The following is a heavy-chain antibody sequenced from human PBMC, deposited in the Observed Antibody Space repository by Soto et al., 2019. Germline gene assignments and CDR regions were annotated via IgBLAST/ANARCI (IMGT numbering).Heavy chain of an antibody. CDR2: ISSSSSYI. D-gene: IGHD2-21*01. J-gene: IGHJ3*01. CDR1: GFTFSSYS. V-gene: IGHV3-21*04. CDR3: ATTYCGGDCYSEGDAFDF. Sequence: GGSLRLSCAASGFTFSSYSMNWVRQAPGKGLEWVSSISSSSSYIYYADSVKGRFTISRDNAKNSLYLQMNSLRAEDTAVYYCATTYCGGDCYSEGDAFDFWGQGTMVTVSS.